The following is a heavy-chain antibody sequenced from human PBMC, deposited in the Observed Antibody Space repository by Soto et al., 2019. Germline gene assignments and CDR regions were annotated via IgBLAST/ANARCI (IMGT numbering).Heavy chain of an antibody. CDR3: ASFLRFLEWTIDY. J-gene: IGHJ4*02. D-gene: IGHD3-3*01. Sequence: SETLSLTCAVSGGCISSGGYSWSWIRQPPGKGLEWIGYIYHSGSTYYNPSLKSRVTISVDRSKNQFSLKLSSVTAADTAVYYCASFLRFLEWTIDYWGQGTLVTVSS. CDR2: IYHSGST. V-gene: IGHV4-30-2*01. CDR1: GGCISSGGYS.